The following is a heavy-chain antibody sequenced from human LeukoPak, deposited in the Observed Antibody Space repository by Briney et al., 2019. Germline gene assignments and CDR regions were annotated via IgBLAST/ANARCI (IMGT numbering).Heavy chain of an antibody. J-gene: IGHJ4*02. CDR2: IYSGGST. Sequence: PGGSLRLSCAASGFTVSSNYMSWVRQAPGKGLEWVSVIYSGGSTYYADSVKGRFTISRDNSKNTLYLQMNSLRAEDTAVYYCAKASDILTGYYMYFDYWGQGTLVTVSS. D-gene: IGHD3-9*01. CDR1: GFTVSSNY. CDR3: AKASDILTGYYMYFDY. V-gene: IGHV3-66*01.